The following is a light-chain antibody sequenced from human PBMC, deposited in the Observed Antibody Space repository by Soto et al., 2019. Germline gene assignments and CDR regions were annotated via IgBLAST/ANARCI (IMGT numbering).Light chain of an antibody. CDR3: QQANSFPLT. V-gene: IGKV1-12*01. J-gene: IGKJ4*01. CDR2: DAS. CDR1: QSVRSW. Sequence: IQLTQSPSSLSASVGDRVTITCRASQSVRSWLAWYQQKPGRAPKFLIYDASSLESGVPSRFSGSGSGTGFTLTISSLQPEDFAVYYCQQANSFPLTFGGGTKVDIK.